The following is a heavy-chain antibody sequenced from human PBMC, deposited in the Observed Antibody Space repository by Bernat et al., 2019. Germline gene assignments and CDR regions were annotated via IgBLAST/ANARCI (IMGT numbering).Heavy chain of an antibody. J-gene: IGHJ3*02. V-gene: IGHV3-33*01. D-gene: IGHD3-22*01. CDR2: IWYDGSNK. Sequence: QVQLVESGGGVVQPGRSLRLSCAASGFTFSSYGMHWVRQAPGKGLEWVAVIWYDGSNKYYADSVKGRFTISRDNCKNTLYLQMNSLRAEDTAVYYCAREKTMIVVGDAFDIWGQGTMVTVSS. CDR1: GFTFSSYG. CDR3: AREKTMIVVGDAFDI.